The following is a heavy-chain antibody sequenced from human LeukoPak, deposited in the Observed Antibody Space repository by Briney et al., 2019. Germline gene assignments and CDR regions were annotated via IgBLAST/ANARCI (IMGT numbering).Heavy chain of an antibody. V-gene: IGHV3-30*02. CDR3: ARGGRMTTVDFDY. Sequence: EGSLRLSCAASGFTFSSYGIHWVRQAPGKGLEWVAFIRYDGSNKYYADSVKGRFTISRDNSKSTLYLQMNSLRAEDTAVYYCARGGRMTTVDFDYWGQGTLVTVSS. CDR1: GFTFSSYG. D-gene: IGHD4-11*01. J-gene: IGHJ4*02. CDR2: IRYDGSNK.